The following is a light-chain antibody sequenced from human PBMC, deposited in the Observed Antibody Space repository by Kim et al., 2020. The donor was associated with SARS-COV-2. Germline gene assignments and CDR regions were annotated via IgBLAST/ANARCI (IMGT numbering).Light chain of an antibody. Sequence: SPWERATLASRANQSVSSNYLAWSQKKPGQAPRLLIYGASSRAAGSPDMFSGSGSGTDFTLTITRLEPEDFAVYYCQQYSSSPATFGQGTKVDIK. CDR1: QSVSSNY. J-gene: IGKJ1*01. CDR3: QQYSSSPAT. CDR2: GAS. V-gene: IGKV3-20*01.